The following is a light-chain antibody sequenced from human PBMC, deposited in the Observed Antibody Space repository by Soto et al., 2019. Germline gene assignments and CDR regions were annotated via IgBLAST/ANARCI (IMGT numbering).Light chain of an antibody. CDR1: RSNVGANYD. J-gene: IGLJ3*02. CDR2: KNN. Sequence: QSVLTQPPSVSGAPGQTITISCTGSRSNVGANYDVHWYQVLPGAGPRLLIYKNNNRPSGVPDRFSGSKFGTSASLAITGLRAEDEADYYCQSYDNSLSGPLFGGGTKLTVL. CDR3: QSYDNSLSGPL. V-gene: IGLV1-40*01.